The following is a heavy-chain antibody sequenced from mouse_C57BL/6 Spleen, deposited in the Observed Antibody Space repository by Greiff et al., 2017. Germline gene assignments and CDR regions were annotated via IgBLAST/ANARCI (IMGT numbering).Heavy chain of an antibody. Sequence: QVHLKQPGAELVKPGASVKMSCKASGYTFTSYWITWVKQRPGQGLEWIGDIYPGSGSTNYNEKFKSKATLTVDTSSSTAYMQLSSLTSEDSAVYYCAREDSSGYGFAYWGQGTLVTVSA. CDR3: AREDSSGYGFAY. V-gene: IGHV1-55*01. D-gene: IGHD3-2*02. CDR1: GYTFTSYW. CDR2: IYPGSGST. J-gene: IGHJ3*01.